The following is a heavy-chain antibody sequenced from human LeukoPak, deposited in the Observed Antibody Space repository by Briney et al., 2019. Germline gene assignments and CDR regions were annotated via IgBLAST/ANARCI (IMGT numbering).Heavy chain of an antibody. CDR1: GFTFTPFS. D-gene: IGHD6-19*01. V-gene: IGHV3-21*01. CDR3: ARGLVVTGTLDS. Sequence: GGSLRLCGTASGFTFTPFSMNWVRQAPGKVLKSVASISGTGTYIYYADSMNGRFTIARDNGKKSLYLQMNSLTADDTAVYYCARGLVVTGTLDSWGQGTLVTVSS. J-gene: IGHJ4*02. CDR2: ISGTGTYI.